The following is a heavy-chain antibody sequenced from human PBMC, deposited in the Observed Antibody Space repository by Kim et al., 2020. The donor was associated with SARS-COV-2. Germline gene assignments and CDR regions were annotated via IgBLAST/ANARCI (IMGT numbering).Heavy chain of an antibody. Sequence: GGSLRLSCAASGFTFSSYSMNWVRQAPGKGLEWVSSISSSSSDIYYADSVKGRFTISRDNAKNSLYLQMNSLRAEDTAVYYCARDLEDELVNFDYWGQGTLVTVSS. CDR1: GFTFSSYS. CDR2: ISSSSSDI. V-gene: IGHV3-21*01. D-gene: IGHD1-1*01. J-gene: IGHJ4*02. CDR3: ARDLEDELVNFDY.